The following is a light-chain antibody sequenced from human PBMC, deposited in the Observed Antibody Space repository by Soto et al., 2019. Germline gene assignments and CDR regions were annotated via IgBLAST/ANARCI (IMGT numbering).Light chain of an antibody. CDR1: QGIRDA. Sequence: DIQMTQSQSSLSASVGARVTITCRASQGIRDALGWYQQKPGKAPKRLIYAASSLQSGVPSRFRGSGSGTEFTLTISSLQPDDFATYYCRQLNSYPQTFGQGTKVEIK. CDR2: AAS. V-gene: IGKV1-17*01. J-gene: IGKJ1*01. CDR3: RQLNSYPQT.